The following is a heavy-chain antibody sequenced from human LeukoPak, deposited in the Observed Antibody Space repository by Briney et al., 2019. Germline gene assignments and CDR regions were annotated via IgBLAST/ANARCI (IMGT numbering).Heavy chain of an antibody. V-gene: IGHV1-69*13. CDR1: GGTFSSYA. D-gene: IGHD3-10*01. CDR3: ARGEVPSYYYGSGSYCFDY. CDR2: ITPIFGTA. Sequence: SVKVSCKASGGTFSSYAISWVRQAPGQGLEWMGGITPIFGTADYAQKFQGRVTITADESTSTAYMELSSLRSEDTAVYYCARGEVPSYYYGSGSYCFDYWGQGTLVTVSS. J-gene: IGHJ4*02.